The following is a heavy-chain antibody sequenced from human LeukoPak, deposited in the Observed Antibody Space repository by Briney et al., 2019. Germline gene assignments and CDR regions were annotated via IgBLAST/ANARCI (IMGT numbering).Heavy chain of an antibody. D-gene: IGHD6-19*01. CDR1: GFTFSSYA. Sequence: GGSLRLSCAASGFTFSSYAMSWVRQAPGKGLEWVSAICGSGGSTYYADYVKGRFTSSRDNSTNTLYLQMNSLRAEDTDVYYCAKEGPPAHSSGWAPFDYWGQGTPVTVSS. CDR2: ICGSGGST. CDR3: AKEGPPAHSSGWAPFDY. V-gene: IGHV3-23*01. J-gene: IGHJ4*02.